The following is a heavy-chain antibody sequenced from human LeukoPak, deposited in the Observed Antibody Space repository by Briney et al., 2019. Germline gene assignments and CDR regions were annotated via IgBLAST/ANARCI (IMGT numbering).Heavy chain of an antibody. CDR1: GGSISGFY. D-gene: IGHD4-17*01. CDR2: INPNGGT. CDR3: AREYGDLDY. V-gene: IGHV4-4*07. Sequence: PSETLSLTCTVSGGSISGFYWSWIWQPAGKGLEWIGRINPNGGTNYNPSLKSRVTMSTDTSSNKFSLKLRSVTAADTAVYYCAREYGDLDYWGRGTLVTVSS. J-gene: IGHJ4*02.